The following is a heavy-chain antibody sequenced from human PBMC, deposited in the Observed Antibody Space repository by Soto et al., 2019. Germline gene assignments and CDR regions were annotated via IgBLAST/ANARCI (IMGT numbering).Heavy chain of an antibody. V-gene: IGHV3-33*08. Sequence: QAGGSLRLSCAASGFTFSSYAMHWVRQAPGKGLEWVAVIWYDGSNKYYADSVKCRFTISRDNSKNTLYLQMNSLRAEDTAVYYCGDSGSLDVWGQGTTVTVSS. CDR1: GFTFSSYA. CDR3: GDSGSLDV. J-gene: IGHJ6*02. CDR2: IWYDGSNK. D-gene: IGHD1-26*01.